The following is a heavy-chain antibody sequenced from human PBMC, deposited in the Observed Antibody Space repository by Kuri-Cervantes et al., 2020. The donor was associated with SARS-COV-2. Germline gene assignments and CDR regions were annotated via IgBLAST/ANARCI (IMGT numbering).Heavy chain of an antibody. CDR3: AREGYSYGVN. D-gene: IGHD5-18*01. CDR1: GASISSSSSY. V-gene: IGHV4-39*02. J-gene: IGHJ4*02. Sequence: SQTLSLTCVVSGASISSSSSYWGWIRQTPGEGLEWIGTMHYSGNTDYNPSLKSRVTISGDTSKNQFSLKLSSVTAADTAVYYCAREGYSYGVNWGQGTLVTVSS. CDR2: MHYSGNT.